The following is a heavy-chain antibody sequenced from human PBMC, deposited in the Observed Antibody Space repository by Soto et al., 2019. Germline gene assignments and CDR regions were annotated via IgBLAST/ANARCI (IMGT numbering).Heavy chain of an antibody. D-gene: IGHD5-12*01. J-gene: IGHJ4*02. CDR1: GGSISSYY. V-gene: IGHV4-59*01. Sequence: SETLSLTCTVSGGSISSYYWSWIRQPPGKGLEWIGYIYYSGSTNYNPSLKSRVTLSVDTSKNQFSLKLTSVTAADTAVYYCARGRDGYKRFDYWGQGTLVTVSS. CDR3: ARGRDGYKRFDY. CDR2: IYYSGST.